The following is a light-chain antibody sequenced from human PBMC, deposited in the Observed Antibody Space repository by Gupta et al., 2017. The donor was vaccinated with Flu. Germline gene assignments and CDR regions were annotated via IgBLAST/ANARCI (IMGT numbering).Light chain of an antibody. J-gene: IGKJ3*01. CDR1: QSIDSSY. CDR2: GAS. V-gene: IGKV3-20*01. Sequence: ELVLTQSPGTLSLSPGERATLSCRTSQSIDSSYLAWYHQKPGQAPRLLIYGASSRATGIPDRFSGSGSGTDFTLTISRLEPEDFAVYYCQQDGSSPVTFGPGTKVDIK. CDR3: QQDGSSPVT.